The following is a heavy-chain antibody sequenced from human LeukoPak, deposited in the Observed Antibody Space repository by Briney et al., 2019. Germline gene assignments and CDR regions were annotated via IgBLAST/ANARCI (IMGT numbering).Heavy chain of an antibody. CDR2: TNHSGST. V-gene: IGHV4-34*01. CDR3: ARMFRGATMVRGAGHRNYYYYMDV. CDR1: GGSFSGYY. D-gene: IGHD3-10*01. Sequence: TPSETLSLTCAVYGGSFSGYYWSWIRQPPGKGLEWIGETNHSGSTNYNPSLKSRVTISVDTSKNQFSLKLSSVTAADTAVYYCARMFRGATMVRGAGHRNYYYYMDVWGKGTTVTISS. J-gene: IGHJ6*03.